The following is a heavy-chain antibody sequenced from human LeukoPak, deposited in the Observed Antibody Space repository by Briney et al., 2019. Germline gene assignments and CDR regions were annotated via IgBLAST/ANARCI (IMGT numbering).Heavy chain of an antibody. CDR1: GFTFSDYY. D-gene: IGHD3-9*01. CDR3: AGVLRYFDWLFDY. CDR2: ISGSGGST. V-gene: IGHV3-23*01. J-gene: IGHJ4*02. Sequence: GGSLRLSCAASGFTFSDYYMSWVRQAPGKGLEWVSAISGSGGSTYYADSVKGRFTISRDNSKNTLYPQMNSLRAEDTAVYYCAGVLRYFDWLFDYWGQGTLVTVSS.